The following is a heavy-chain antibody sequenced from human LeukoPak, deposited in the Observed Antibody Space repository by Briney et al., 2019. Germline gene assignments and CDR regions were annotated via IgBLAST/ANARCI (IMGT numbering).Heavy chain of an antibody. CDR1: GGSISSSSYY. CDR2: IYYSGTT. Sequence: SETLSLTCTVSGGSISSSSYYWGWIRQPPGKGLEWIGSIYYSGTTYYNPSLKSRVTISVDTSKNQFSLKLSSVTAADTAVYYCARWGDSEAYGSGSYDKYYFDYWGQGTLVTVSS. CDR3: ARWGDSEAYGSGSYDKYYFDY. V-gene: IGHV4-39*01. J-gene: IGHJ4*02. D-gene: IGHD3-10*01.